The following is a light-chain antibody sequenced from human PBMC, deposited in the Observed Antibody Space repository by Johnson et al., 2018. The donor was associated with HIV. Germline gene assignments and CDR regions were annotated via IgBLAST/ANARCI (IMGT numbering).Light chain of an antibody. Sequence: QSVLTQPPSVSAAPGQKVTISCSGSSSNIGNNYVSWYQQLPGTAPKLLIYENNKRPSGIPDRFSGSKSGPSATLGITGLQTGDDADYYCGTWDNSLSTGGLCGTGPNVTVL. V-gene: IGLV1-51*02. CDR1: SSNIGNNY. J-gene: IGLJ1*01. CDR3: GTWDNSLSTGGL. CDR2: ENN.